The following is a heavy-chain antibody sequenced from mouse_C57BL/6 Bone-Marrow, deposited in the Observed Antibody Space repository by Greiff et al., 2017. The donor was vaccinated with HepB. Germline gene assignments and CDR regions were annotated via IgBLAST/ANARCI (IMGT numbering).Heavy chain of an antibody. CDR1: GYAFSSSW. CDR2: IYPGDGDT. V-gene: IGHV1-82*01. D-gene: IGHD1-1*01. Sequence: VKVVESGPELVKPGASVKISCKASGYAFSSSWMNWVKQRPGKGLEWIGRIYPGDGDTNYNGKFKGKATLTADKSSSTAYMQLSSLTSEDSAVYFCARYYGSGGFAYWGQGTLVTVSA. J-gene: IGHJ3*01. CDR3: ARYYGSGGFAY.